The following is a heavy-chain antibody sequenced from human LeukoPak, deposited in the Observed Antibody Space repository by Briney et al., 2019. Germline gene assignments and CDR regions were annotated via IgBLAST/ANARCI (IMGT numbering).Heavy chain of an antibody. CDR2: ISSSSSYI. Sequence: GGSLRLSCAASGFTFSSYSMNWVRQATGKGLEWVSSISSSSSYIYYADSVKGRFTISRDSAKNSLYLQMNSLRAEDTAVYYCAREPLVRGVSFDYWGQGTLVTVSS. CDR1: GFTFSSYS. J-gene: IGHJ4*02. CDR3: AREPLVRGVSFDY. V-gene: IGHV3-21*01. D-gene: IGHD3-10*01.